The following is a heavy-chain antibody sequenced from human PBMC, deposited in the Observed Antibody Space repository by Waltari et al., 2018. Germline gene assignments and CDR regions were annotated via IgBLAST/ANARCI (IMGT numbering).Heavy chain of an antibody. Sequence: QVQLQQWGAGLLKPSETLSLTCAVYGGSFSGYYWSWIRQPPGKGLEWIGEINHRGSTNYNPSLKSRVTIAVDTSKNQFALKLSSVTAADTAVYYCARGWYQDQLATPLSYWGQGTLVTVSS. CDR2: INHRGST. D-gene: IGHD5-18*01. J-gene: IGHJ4*02. CDR1: GGSFSGYY. V-gene: IGHV4-34*01. CDR3: ARGWYQDQLATPLSY.